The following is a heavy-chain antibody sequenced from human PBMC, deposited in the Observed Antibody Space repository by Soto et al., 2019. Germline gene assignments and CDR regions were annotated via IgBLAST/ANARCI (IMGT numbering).Heavy chain of an antibody. V-gene: IGHV1-69*01. CDR3: AREDIVVVPVDMSYYYYGMDV. D-gene: IGHD2-2*01. J-gene: IGHJ6*02. CDR1: GGTFSSYA. Sequence: QVQLVQSGAEVKKPGSSVKVSCKASGGTFSSYAISWVRQAPGQGLEWMGGILPTFGTANYAQKFQGSVTITADESTSTAYMELSSLRSEDTAVYYCAREDIVVVPVDMSYYYYGMDVWGQGTTVTVSS. CDR2: ILPTFGTA.